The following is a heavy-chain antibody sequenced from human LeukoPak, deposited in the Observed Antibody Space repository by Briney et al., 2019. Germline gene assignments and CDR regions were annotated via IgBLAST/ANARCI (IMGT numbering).Heavy chain of an antibody. J-gene: IGHJ3*02. CDR2: IIPIFGTA. Sequence: GASVKVSCKASGGTFSSYAISWVRQAPGQGLEWMGGIIPIFGTANYARKFQGRVTITADESTSTAYMELSSLRSEDTAVYYCASLWQWLPRGAFDIWGQGTMVTVSS. D-gene: IGHD6-19*01. CDR3: ASLWQWLPRGAFDI. V-gene: IGHV1-69*13. CDR1: GGTFSSYA.